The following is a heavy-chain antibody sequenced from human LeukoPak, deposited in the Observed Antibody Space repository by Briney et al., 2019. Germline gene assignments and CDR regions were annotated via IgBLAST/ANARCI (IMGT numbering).Heavy chain of an antibody. Sequence: ASVKVSCKASGYTFTSYGISWVRQAPGQGLEWMGWISAYNGDTNYAQNPQGRDTMTTDTSTSTAYMELRSLRSDDTAVYYCARSMTPVDAFDIWGQGTMVTVSS. CDR2: ISAYNGDT. D-gene: IGHD6-6*01. CDR1: GYTFTSYG. V-gene: IGHV1-18*01. CDR3: ARSMTPVDAFDI. J-gene: IGHJ3*02.